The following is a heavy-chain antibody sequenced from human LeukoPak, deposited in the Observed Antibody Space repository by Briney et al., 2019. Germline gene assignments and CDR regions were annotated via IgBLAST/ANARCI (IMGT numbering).Heavy chain of an antibody. J-gene: IGHJ6*02. D-gene: IGHD1-14*01. Sequence: SETLSLTCAVYGGSFSNYYWSWIRQPAGKGLEWIGRIYTSGSTNYNPSVKSRVTMSVDTSNNQFSLKLTSVTAADTAVYYCARQPPQYYGMDVWGQGTTVTVSS. CDR2: IYTSGST. V-gene: IGHV4-59*10. CDR3: ARQPPQYYGMDV. CDR1: GGSFSNYY.